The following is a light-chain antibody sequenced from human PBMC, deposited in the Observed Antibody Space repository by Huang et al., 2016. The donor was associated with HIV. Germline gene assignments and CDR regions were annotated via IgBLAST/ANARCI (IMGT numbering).Light chain of an antibody. V-gene: IGKV1-5*03. Sequence: DIQMTQSPSTLSASVGDRVTITCRASQSIRSWLAWYQQKPGKAPKLLIHKASSLESGVPSRFSGSGSGTEFTLTISSLQPDDFATYYCQQYNSYLLTFGGGTKVEIK. CDR1: QSIRSW. CDR3: QQYNSYLLT. CDR2: KAS. J-gene: IGKJ4*01.